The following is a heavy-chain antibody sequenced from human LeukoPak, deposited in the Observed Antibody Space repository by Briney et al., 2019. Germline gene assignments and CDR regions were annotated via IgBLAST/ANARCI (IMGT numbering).Heavy chain of an antibody. CDR1: GGSISSSSYY. CDR3: ASHSYGYFWFDY. J-gene: IGHJ4*02. D-gene: IGHD5-18*01. V-gene: IGHV4-39*01. Sequence: SETLSLTCTVSGGSISSSSYYWGWIRQPPGKGLEWIGSIYYSGSTYYNPSLKSRVTISVDTSKNQFSLKLSSVTAADTAVYYCASHSYGYFWFDYWGQGTLVTVSS. CDR2: IYYSGST.